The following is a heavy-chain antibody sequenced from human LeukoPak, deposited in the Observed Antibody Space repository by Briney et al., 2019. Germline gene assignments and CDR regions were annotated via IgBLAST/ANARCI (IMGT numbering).Heavy chain of an antibody. CDR2: SGHSGTI. V-gene: IGHV3-69-1*01. J-gene: IGHJ4*02. CDR3: AGYGDYPY. Sequence: GGSLRLSCAASGFHFSAYDMHWVRQAPGEGLEWVAYSGHSGTIYHADSVRGRFTISRDNAKNSLHLQMNSLRADDTAVYYCAGYGDYPYWGQGTPVTVSS. CDR1: GFHFSAYD. D-gene: IGHD4-17*01.